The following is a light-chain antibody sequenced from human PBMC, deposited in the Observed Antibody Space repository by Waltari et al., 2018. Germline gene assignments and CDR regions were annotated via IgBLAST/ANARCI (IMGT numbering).Light chain of an antibody. CDR1: QSVSSSY. V-gene: IGKV3-20*01. CDR3: QQYGSSPRYT. J-gene: IGKJ2*01. CDR2: GAS. Sequence: DIVLTQSPGPLSSSPGERAPLPCRASQSVSSSYLAWYQQKPGQAPRLLIYGASSRATGIPDRFSGSGSGTDFTLTISRLEPEDFAVYYCQQYGSSPRYTFGQGTKLEIK.